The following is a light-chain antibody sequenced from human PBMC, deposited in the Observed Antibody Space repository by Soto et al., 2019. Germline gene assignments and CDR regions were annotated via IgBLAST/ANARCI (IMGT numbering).Light chain of an antibody. J-gene: IGLJ1*01. V-gene: IGLV2-23*01. CDR3: CSYAGSSTPYV. CDR2: EGS. Sequence: QSALTQPASVSGSPGQSITISCTGTSSDVGSYNLVSWYQQHPGKAPKLMIYEGSKRPSGVSNRFSGSKSGNTASLTISGRKAEDEADYYCCSYAGSSTPYVFGTGTKLTVL. CDR1: SSDVGSYNL.